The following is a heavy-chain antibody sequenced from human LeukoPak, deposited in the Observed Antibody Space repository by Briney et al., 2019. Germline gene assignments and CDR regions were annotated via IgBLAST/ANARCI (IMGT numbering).Heavy chain of an antibody. V-gene: IGHV6-1*01. CDR1: GDSVSSKSAA. D-gene: IGHD2-2*01. J-gene: IGHJ4*02. CDR3: GRGYCSTPTCYHFDY. CDR2: TFYRSKWYN. Sequence: SQTLSLTCAISGDSVSSKSAAWNWIRQSPSRGLEWLGRTFYRSKWYNEYAVSVKSRITINPDTSKNQSSLQLNSVTPEDTAVYYCGRGYCSTPTCYHFDYWGQGTLVTVSS.